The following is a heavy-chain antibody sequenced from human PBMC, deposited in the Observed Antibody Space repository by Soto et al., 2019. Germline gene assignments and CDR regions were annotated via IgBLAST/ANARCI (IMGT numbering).Heavy chain of an antibody. Sequence: EVQLLESGGDLIQPGGSLRLSCAASGFSFSSYSMSWVRQVPGKGLEWVSGMSATGGSTYYADSVKGRFTTSRDNSRKTLHLQMNSLRADDTAVYYCAKSWGDTWQQSAFDIWGLGTMVTVSA. D-gene: IGHD5-18*01. CDR1: GFSFSSYS. CDR3: AKSWGDTWQQSAFDI. CDR2: MSATGGST. J-gene: IGHJ3*02. V-gene: IGHV3-23*01.